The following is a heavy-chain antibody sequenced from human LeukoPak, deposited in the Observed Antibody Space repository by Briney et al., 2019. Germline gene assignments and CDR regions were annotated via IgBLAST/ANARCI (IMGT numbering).Heavy chain of an antibody. D-gene: IGHD3-10*01. CDR1: GGTFSSYA. V-gene: IGHV1-69*13. Sequence: GASVKVSCKASGGTFSSYAISWVRQAPGQGLEWMGGIIPIFGTANSAQKFQGRVTITADESTSTAYMELSSLRSEDTAVYYCARTTYYYGSDYYYMDVWGKGTTVTISS. J-gene: IGHJ6*03. CDR3: ARTTYYYGSDYYYMDV. CDR2: IIPIFGTA.